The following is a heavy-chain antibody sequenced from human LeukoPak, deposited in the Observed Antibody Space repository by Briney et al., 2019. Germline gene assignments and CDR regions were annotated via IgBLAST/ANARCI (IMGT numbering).Heavy chain of an antibody. V-gene: IGHV5-51*01. CDR3: ARTLYDYVWGSYRHHYFDY. CDR2: IYPGDSDT. CDR1: GYSFTSYS. Sequence: GESLKISCKGSGYSFTSYSIGWVRQMPGKGLEWMGIIYPGDSDTKYSPSFQGQVTISADKSISTAYLQWSSLKASDTAMYYCARTLYDYVWGSYRHHYFDYWGQGTLVTVSS. D-gene: IGHD3-16*02. J-gene: IGHJ4*02.